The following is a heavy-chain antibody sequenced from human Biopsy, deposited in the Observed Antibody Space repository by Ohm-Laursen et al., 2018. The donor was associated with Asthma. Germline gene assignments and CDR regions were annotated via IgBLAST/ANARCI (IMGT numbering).Heavy chain of an antibody. Sequence: TLSLTCAVSGDSINSGGYSGDWNPPPPREGPEWVAYLFHSGTTYSNPSLKSRVTISLDRTKSQFSLKLSSVTAADTALYYCARAQAAQYYYGMDVWGQGTTVIVSS. D-gene: IGHD6-6*01. CDR3: ARAQAAQYYYGMDV. V-gene: IGHV4-30-2*01. CDR1: GDSINSGGYS. J-gene: IGHJ6*02. CDR2: LFHSGTT.